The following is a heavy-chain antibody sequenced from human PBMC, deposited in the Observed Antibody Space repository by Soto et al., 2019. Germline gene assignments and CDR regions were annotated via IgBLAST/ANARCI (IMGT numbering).Heavy chain of an antibody. D-gene: IGHD5-12*01. J-gene: IGHJ3*02. Sequence: PSETLSLTCTVSGGSISSGGYYWSWIRQHPGKGLEWIGYIYYSGSTNYNPSLKSRVTISVDTSKNQFSLKLSSVTAADTAVDYCARLRLRDAFDSWAQGTMVTLSS. CDR2: IYYSGST. CDR3: ARLRLRDAFDS. CDR1: GGSISSGGYY. V-gene: IGHV4-61*08.